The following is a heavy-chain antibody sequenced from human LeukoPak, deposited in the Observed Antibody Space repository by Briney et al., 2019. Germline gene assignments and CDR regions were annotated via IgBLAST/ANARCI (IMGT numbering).Heavy chain of an antibody. CDR1: GYTFTSYY. CDR2: INPSGGST. Sequence: ASVKVSCKASGYTFTSYYMHWVRQAPGHGLEWMGIINPSGGSTSYAQKFQGRVTMTRDTSTSTAYMELRSLRSDDTAVYYCARLLKTEYYDILTGYYNSNWFDPWGQGTLVTVSS. V-gene: IGHV1-46*01. CDR3: ARLLKTEYYDILTGYYNSNWFDP. J-gene: IGHJ5*02. D-gene: IGHD3-9*01.